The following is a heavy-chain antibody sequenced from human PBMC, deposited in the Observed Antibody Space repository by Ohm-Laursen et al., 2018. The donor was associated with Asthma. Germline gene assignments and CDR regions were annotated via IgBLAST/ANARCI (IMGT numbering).Heavy chain of an antibody. D-gene: IGHD3-22*01. CDR2: ISYDGNRR. V-gene: IGHV3-30*03. Sequence: SLRLSCSASGYTFSRYSIHWVRQAPGKGLEWVAVISYDGNRRYYVDSVEGRLTISRDKSKNTLYLQMNSLRAEDTAVYYCARGPYDSSAYYYTFDYWGQGTLVTVSS. J-gene: IGHJ4*02. CDR3: ARGPYDSSAYYYTFDY. CDR1: GYTFSRYS.